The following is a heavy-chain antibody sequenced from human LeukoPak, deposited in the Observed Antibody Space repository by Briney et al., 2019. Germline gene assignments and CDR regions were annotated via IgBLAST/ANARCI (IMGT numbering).Heavy chain of an antibody. Sequence: ASVKVSCKASGYTFTGYYMHWVRQGPGQGLEWMGWINPNSGGTNYAQKFQGRVTMTRDTSISTAYMELSRLRSDDTAMYYCAKAGLGYSSSWDYYYYMDVWGKGTTVTVSS. J-gene: IGHJ6*03. CDR1: GYTFTGYY. CDR2: INPNSGGT. V-gene: IGHV1-2*02. CDR3: AKAGLGYSSSWDYYYYMDV. D-gene: IGHD6-13*01.